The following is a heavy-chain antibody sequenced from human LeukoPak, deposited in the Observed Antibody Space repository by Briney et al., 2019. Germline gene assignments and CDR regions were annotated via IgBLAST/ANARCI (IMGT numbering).Heavy chain of an antibody. CDR1: GFTFSDHY. CDR3: AREARVLYYMDV. CDR2: TRNKANSYST. D-gene: IGHD2-8*01. Sequence: GGSLRLSCAASGFTFSDHYMDWVRQAPGKGLEWVGRTRNKANSYSTEYAASVKGRFTISTDDSKNSPYLQMNGLKTEDTAVYYCAREARVLYYMDVWGKGTTVTVSS. J-gene: IGHJ6*03. V-gene: IGHV3-72*01.